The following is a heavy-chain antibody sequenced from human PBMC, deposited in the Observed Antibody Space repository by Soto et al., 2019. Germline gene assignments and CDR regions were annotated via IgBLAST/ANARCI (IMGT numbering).Heavy chain of an antibody. J-gene: IGHJ6*02. CDR1: GGSISGYY. CDR3: ARDLWGYYGNDCYPLDV. Sequence: SETLYLTCTVSGGSISGYYLSWTRQPPRKGLEWIGYMYNTGSTVYNPSFKSRVTISVDTSKNQFSLKLNSVTAADTAVYYCARDLWGYYGNDCYPLDVWAQGTTVPGSS. CDR2: MYNTGST. D-gene: IGHD2-21*02. V-gene: IGHV4-59*01.